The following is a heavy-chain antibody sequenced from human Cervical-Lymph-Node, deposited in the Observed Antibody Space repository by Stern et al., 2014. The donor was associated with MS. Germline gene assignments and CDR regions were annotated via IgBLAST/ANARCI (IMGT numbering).Heavy chain of an antibody. CDR1: GFPFSSHS. V-gene: IGHV3-21*06. J-gene: IGHJ6*02. CDR2: ISRVGS. CDR3: AREPQGGAWYYGMDV. D-gene: IGHD1-26*01. Sequence: EVQLVESGGGLVKPGGSLLLSCAASGFPFSSHSMNWVRQAPGKGLEWVSSISRVGSFDAESVQGRFTNSRDNAKDSLFLQMNSLRVDDTAVYYCAREPQGGAWYYGMDVWGQGTTVTVSS.